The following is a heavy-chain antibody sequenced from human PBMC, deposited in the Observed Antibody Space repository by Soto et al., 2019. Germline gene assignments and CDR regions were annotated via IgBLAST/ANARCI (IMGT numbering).Heavy chain of an antibody. CDR1: GFTFSSYG. Sequence: QVQLVESGGGVVQPGRSLRLSCAASGFTFSSYGMHWVRQAPGKGLEWVEGISYDGSNKYYADSVKGRFTISRDNSKNTLYRQMNSVRAEDTSVYDCAKGGGPHLGDYGLAVWGQGTTVTVSS. CDR2: ISYDGSNK. J-gene: IGHJ6*02. V-gene: IGHV3-30*18. D-gene: IGHD3-16*01. CDR3: AKGGGPHLGDYGLAV.